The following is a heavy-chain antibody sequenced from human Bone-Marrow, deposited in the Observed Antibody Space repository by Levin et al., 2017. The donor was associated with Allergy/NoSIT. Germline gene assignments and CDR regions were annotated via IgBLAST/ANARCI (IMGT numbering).Heavy chain of an antibody. J-gene: IGHJ5*02. Sequence: RASVKVSCAASGFTFSSYSMNWVRQAPGKGLDWVSSITSSGSYIYYADSVQGRFTISRDNAKNSLYLQMNSLRAADTAVYYCARGLEYSGLPWGQGTLVTVSS. CDR2: ITSSGSYI. CDR1: GFTFSSYS. CDR3: ARGLEYSGLP. D-gene: IGHD5-12*01. V-gene: IGHV3-21*01.